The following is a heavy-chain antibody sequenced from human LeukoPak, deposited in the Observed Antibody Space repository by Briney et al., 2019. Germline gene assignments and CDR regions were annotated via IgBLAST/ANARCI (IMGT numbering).Heavy chain of an antibody. V-gene: IGHV4-34*01. D-gene: IGHD6-19*01. CDR2: IYYSGST. CDR1: GGSFSGYY. J-gene: IGHJ3*02. Sequence: SETLSLTCAVYGGSFSGYYWSWIRQPPGKGLEWIGSIYYSGSTYYNPSLKSRVTISVDTSKNQFSLKLSSVTAADTAVYYCASQPYSSGWYGLQAFDIWGQGTMVTVSS. CDR3: ASQPYSSGWYGLQAFDI.